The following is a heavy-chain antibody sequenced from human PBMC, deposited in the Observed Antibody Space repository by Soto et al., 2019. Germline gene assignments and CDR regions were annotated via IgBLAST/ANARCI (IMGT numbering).Heavy chain of an antibody. Sequence: QVQLVESGGGVVQPGRSLRLSCAASGFTFSSYGMHWVRQAPGKGLEWVAVIWYDGSNKYYADSVKGRFTISRDNSKNTLYLQMNSLRAEDTAVYYCARDLPGGSCYGNYCYYYGMDVWGQGTTVTVSS. J-gene: IGHJ6*02. CDR3: ARDLPGGSCYGNYCYYYGMDV. D-gene: IGHD2-15*01. CDR2: IWYDGSNK. CDR1: GFTFSSYG. V-gene: IGHV3-33*01.